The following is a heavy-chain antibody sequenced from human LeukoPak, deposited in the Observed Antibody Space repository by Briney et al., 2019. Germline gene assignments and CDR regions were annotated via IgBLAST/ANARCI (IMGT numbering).Heavy chain of an antibody. V-gene: IGHV4-34*01. CDR3: ARGESLFDY. CDR2: INHSGST. J-gene: IGHJ4*02. CDR1: GGSFSGYY. D-gene: IGHD3-10*01. Sequence: SETLSLTCAVYGGSFSGYYWSWIRQPPGKGLEWIGEINHSGSTNYNPSLKSRVTMSVDTSKNQFSLKLSSVTAADTAVYYYARGESLFDYWGQGTLVTVSS.